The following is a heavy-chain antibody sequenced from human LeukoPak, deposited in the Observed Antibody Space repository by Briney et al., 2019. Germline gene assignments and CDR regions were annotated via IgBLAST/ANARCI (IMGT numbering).Heavy chain of an antibody. CDR1: GFTSSIYG. CDR2: IRYDGSNK. CDR3: AKDSDIYYYYMDV. V-gene: IGHV3-30*02. J-gene: IGHJ6*03. Sequence: GGSLRLSCAASGFTSSIYGMHWVRPAPGKGLEWVAFIRYDGSNKYYADSVKGRSTISRDNSKNTLYLQMNSLRAEDTAVYYCAKDSDIYYYYMDVWGKGTTVTISS.